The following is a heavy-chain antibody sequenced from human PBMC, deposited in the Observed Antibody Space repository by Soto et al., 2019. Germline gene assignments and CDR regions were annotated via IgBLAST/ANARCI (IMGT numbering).Heavy chain of an antibody. CDR2: IYYSGST. Sequence: QVQLQESGPGLVKPSQTLSLTCTVSGGSISSGGYYWSWIGQHPGKGLEWIGYIYYSGSTYYNPSLKSRVTISVDTSKNQFSPELSSVTAADTAVYYCASSSNPFYGDFDYWGQGTLVTVSS. V-gene: IGHV4-31*03. D-gene: IGHD4-17*01. J-gene: IGHJ4*02. CDR1: GGSISSGGYY. CDR3: ASSSNPFYGDFDY.